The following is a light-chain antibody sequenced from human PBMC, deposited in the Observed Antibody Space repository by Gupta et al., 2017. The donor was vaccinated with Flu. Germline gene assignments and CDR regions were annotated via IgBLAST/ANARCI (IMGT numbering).Light chain of an antibody. J-gene: IGLJ1*01. Sequence: VTITSSGSSSYVGSNAVTCYQQFPETSPHLLIFVINQRPSGGPARFAGSKSGTSASLAIRGLQAEDEADYYCEAWEDSLNGHYVFGTGTKVTVL. CDR2: VIN. V-gene: IGLV1-44*01. CDR1: SSYVGSNA. CDR3: EAWEDSLNGHYV.